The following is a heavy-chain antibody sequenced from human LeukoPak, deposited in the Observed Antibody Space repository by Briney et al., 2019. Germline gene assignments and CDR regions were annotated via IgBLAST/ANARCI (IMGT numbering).Heavy chain of an antibody. V-gene: IGHV3-48*01. Sequence: GSLRLSCAASGFTFSSYSMAWVRQAPGKGLEWVSYISIRSSNIYYADSVKGRFTISRDNAKNSLYVQMNSLRAEDTAVYYCARERDGYTHDAFDIWGQGTMVTVSS. D-gene: IGHD5-24*01. CDR1: GFTFSSYS. CDR3: ARERDGYTHDAFDI. CDR2: ISIRSSNI. J-gene: IGHJ3*02.